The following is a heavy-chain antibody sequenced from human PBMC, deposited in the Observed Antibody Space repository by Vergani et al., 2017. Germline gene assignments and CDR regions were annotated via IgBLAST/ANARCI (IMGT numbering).Heavy chain of an antibody. J-gene: IGHJ4*02. CDR3: ARATCSGGSCYRGFEY. CDR2: LIPIFGTA. CDR1: GGTFSSYA. D-gene: IGHD2-15*01. V-gene: IGHV1-69*12. Sequence: QVQLVQSGAEVKKPGSSVKVSCKASGGTFSSYAISWVRQAPGQGLEWMGGLIPIFGTANYAQKFQGRVTITADESTSTAYMELSSLRSEDTAVYYCARATCSGGSCYRGFEYWGQGSLITVSS.